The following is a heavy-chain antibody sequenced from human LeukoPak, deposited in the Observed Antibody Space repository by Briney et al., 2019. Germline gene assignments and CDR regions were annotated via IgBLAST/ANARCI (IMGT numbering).Heavy chain of an antibody. D-gene: IGHD3-10*01. V-gene: IGHV1-2*04. CDR3: ARRTMVRGVHYFDY. Sequence: GASVKVSCKASGYTFTGYYMHWVRQAPGQWLEWMGWINPNSGGTNYAQKFQGWVTMTRDTSISTAYMELSRLRSDDTAVYYCARRTMVRGVHYFDYWGQGTLVSVSS. CDR2: INPNSGGT. CDR1: GYTFTGYY. J-gene: IGHJ4*02.